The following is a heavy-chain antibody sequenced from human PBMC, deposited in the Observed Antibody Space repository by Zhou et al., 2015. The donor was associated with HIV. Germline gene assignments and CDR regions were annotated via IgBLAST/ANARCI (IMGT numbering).Heavy chain of an antibody. CDR1: GYTFTSYD. D-gene: IGHD2-2*01. Sequence: QVQLVQSGAEVKKPGASVKVSCKASGYTFTSYDINWVRQATGQGLEWMGWMNPNSGNTGYAQKFQGRVTMTRNTSISTAYMELSSLRSEDTAVYYCARGRKRIVVVPAASRYYYYYMDVWGKGTTVTVSS. J-gene: IGHJ6*03. V-gene: IGHV1-8*01. CDR3: ARGRKRIVVVPAASRYYYYYMDV. CDR2: MNPNSGNT.